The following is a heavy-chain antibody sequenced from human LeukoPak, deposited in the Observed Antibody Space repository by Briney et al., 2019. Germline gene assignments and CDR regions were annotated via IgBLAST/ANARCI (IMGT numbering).Heavy chain of an antibody. V-gene: IGHV1-2*04. CDR2: INPNSGGT. D-gene: IGHD6-13*01. J-gene: IGHJ3*02. CDR3: ARGGGGGSSWYAFDI. Sequence: GASVKVSCKASGYTFTGYYMHWVRQAPGQGLEWMGWINPNSGGTNYAQKFQGWVTMTRDTSISTAYMELSRLRSDDTAVYYCARGGGGGSSWYAFDIWGQGTMVTVSS. CDR1: GYTFTGYY.